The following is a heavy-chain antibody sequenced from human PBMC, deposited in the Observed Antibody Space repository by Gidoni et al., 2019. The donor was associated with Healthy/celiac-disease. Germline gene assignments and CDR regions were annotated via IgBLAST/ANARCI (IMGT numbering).Heavy chain of an antibody. D-gene: IGHD3-9*01. Sequence: QLQLQESGPGLVKLSETLSLTCTVSGGSISSSSYYWGWIRQPPGKGLEWIGSIYYSGSTYYNPSLKSRVTISVDTSKNQFSLKLSSVTAADTAVYYCARLGYDIFPDYWGQGTLVTVSS. CDR2: IYYSGST. J-gene: IGHJ4*02. CDR3: ARLGYDIFPDY. CDR1: GGSISSSSYY. V-gene: IGHV4-39*01.